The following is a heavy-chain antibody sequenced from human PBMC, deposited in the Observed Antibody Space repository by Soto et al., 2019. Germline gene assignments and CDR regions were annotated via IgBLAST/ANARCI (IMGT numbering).Heavy chain of an antibody. CDR3: ARGYCTATICDPWFDP. D-gene: IGHD2-8*02. CDR2: IYPGDSDT. V-gene: IGHV5-51*01. J-gene: IGHJ5*02. CDR1: GYAFSSYW. Sequence: GESLKISCHGSGYAFSSYWIACVRQMPGKGLEWMWIIYPGDSDTRYSPSFQGQVTISVDKSITTAYLQWSSLKAPDTAMYYCARGYCTATICDPWFDPWGQGTLVTFSS.